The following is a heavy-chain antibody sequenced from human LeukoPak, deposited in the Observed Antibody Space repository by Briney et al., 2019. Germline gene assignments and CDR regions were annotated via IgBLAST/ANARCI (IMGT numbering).Heavy chain of an antibody. CDR1: GFTFSSDA. V-gene: IGHV3-23*01. CDR2: ISGNGGST. CDR3: TKPARAVGLDY. J-gene: IGHJ4*02. D-gene: IGHD6-19*01. Sequence: GGSLRLSCAASGFTFSSDALSWVRQAPGQGLEWVSGISGNGGSTYYADSVKGRLTISRDNSKNTLYLQMNSLRAEDTAVYYCTKPARAVGLDYWGQGTLVTVSS.